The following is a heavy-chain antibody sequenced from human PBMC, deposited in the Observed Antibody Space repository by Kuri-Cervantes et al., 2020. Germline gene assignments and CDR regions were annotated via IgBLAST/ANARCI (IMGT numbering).Heavy chain of an antibody. J-gene: IGHJ4*02. D-gene: IGHD6-19*01. CDR2: INYHGSQK. V-gene: IGHV3-7*01. CDR1: GFTFSSYW. Sequence: GGSLRLSCAASGFTFSSYWMSWVRQAPGKGLEWVANINYHGSQKYYVDSVKGRFTISRDNAKNSLYLQMNSLRAEDTAVYYCAKDMADSSGWYFDYWGQGTLVTVSS. CDR3: AKDMADSSGWYFDY.